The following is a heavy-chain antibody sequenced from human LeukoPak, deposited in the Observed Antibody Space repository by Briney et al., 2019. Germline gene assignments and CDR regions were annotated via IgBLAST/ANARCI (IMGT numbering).Heavy chain of an antibody. CDR3: ARGDYYFDY. CDR2: ISYDGSNK. Sequence: GGSLRLSCVGSGFTFSRYWLHWVRQAPGKGLEWVAVISYDGSNKYYADSVKGRFTISRDNSKNTLYLQMNSLRAEDTAVYYCARGDYYFDYWGQGTLVTVSS. V-gene: IGHV3-30-3*01. J-gene: IGHJ4*02. CDR1: GFTFSRYW.